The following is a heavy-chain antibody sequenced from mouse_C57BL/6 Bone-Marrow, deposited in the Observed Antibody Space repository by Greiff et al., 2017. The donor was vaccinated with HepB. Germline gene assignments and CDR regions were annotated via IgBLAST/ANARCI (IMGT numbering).Heavy chain of an antibody. D-gene: IGHD2-4*01. V-gene: IGHV1-62-2*01. CDR2: FYPGSGSI. CDR1: GYTFTEYT. CDR3: ARHEEGTRITTFDY. J-gene: IGHJ2*01. Sequence: QVHVKQSGAELVKPGASVKLSCKASGYTFTEYTIHWVKQRSGQGLEWIGWFYPGSGSIKYNEKFKDKATLTADKSSSTVYMELSSLTSEDSAVYVCARHEEGTRITTFDYWGQGTTLTVSS.